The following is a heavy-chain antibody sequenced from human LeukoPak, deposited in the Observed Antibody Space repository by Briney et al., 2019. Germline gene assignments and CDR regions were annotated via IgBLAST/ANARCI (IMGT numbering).Heavy chain of an antibody. J-gene: IGHJ3*02. CDR2: ISSSTTYI. Sequence: TGGSLRLSCAASGFTFRSYTMNWVRQAPGKGLEWVSSISSSTTYIYYADSVKGRFTISRDNAKNSLYLQMNSLRAEDTAVYYCARATARPPNAFDIWGQGTMVTVSS. CDR3: ARATARPPNAFDI. V-gene: IGHV3-21*01. CDR1: GFTFRSYT. D-gene: IGHD4-17*01.